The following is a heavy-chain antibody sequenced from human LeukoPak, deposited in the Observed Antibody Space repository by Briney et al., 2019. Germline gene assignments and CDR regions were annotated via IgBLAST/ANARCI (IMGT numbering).Heavy chain of an antibody. CDR3: AKDHTAMVTIDH. CDR1: GFTFSSYG. V-gene: IGHV3-30*18. Sequence: PGGSLRLSCAASGFTFSSYGMHWVRQAPGKGLEWVAVISYDGSNKYYADSVKGRFTISRDNSKNTLYLQMNGLRAEDTAVYYCAKDHTAMVTIDHWGQGTLVTVSS. D-gene: IGHD5-18*01. CDR2: ISYDGSNK. J-gene: IGHJ4*02.